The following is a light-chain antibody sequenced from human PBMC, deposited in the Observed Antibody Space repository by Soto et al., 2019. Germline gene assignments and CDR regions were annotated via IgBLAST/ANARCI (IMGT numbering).Light chain of an antibody. CDR3: CSYAGSHAYV. CDR2: DVS. V-gene: IGLV2-11*01. J-gene: IGLJ1*01. Sequence: QPVLTQPRPVSGSPGQSVTISCTGTGSNLGHYNSVSWYQSRPGKVPKLIIFDVSEWPAGVPHRFSGSKSAHTASLTISRPEAEDEADYYCCSYAGSHAYVFGAGTKVTVL. CDR1: GSNLGHYNS.